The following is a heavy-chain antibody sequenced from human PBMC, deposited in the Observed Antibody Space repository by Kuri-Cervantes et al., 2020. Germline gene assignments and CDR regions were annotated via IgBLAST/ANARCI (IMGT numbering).Heavy chain of an antibody. CDR1: GFTFSSYS. CDR2: ISSSSSYI. V-gene: IGHV3-21*04. Sequence: GESLQISWAASGFTFSSYSMNWGRQAPGQGLEWVSAISSSSSYIYYAGSVKGRFTISRDNAKNSLYLQMNSLRAEDTALYYCAKGGWAGSGSYYPFDYWGQGTLVTVSS. CDR3: AKGGWAGSGSYYPFDY. D-gene: IGHD3-10*01. J-gene: IGHJ4*02.